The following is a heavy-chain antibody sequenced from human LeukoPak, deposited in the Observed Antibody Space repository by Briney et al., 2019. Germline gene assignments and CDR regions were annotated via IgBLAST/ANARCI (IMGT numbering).Heavy chain of an antibody. CDR2: SYYSGST. Sequence: PSEPLSLTCTVSGGSISSYYWSWIRQPPGKGLEWIGYSYYSGSTKYNPSLKSRVTISVDTSKNQFSLKLSSVTAADTAVYYCARDRGCTNGVCYRDFDYWGQGTLVTVSS. CDR3: ARDRGCTNGVCYRDFDY. J-gene: IGHJ4*02. D-gene: IGHD2-8*01. V-gene: IGHV4-59*01. CDR1: GGSISSYY.